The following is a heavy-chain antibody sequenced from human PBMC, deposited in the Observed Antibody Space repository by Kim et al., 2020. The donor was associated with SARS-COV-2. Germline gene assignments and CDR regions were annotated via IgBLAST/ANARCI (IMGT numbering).Heavy chain of an antibody. Sequence: LKSRVTISVDTSKNQFSLKLSSVTAADTAVYYCARRQSGSYYRTTYYFDYWGQGTLVTVSS. J-gene: IGHJ4*02. V-gene: IGHV4-39*01. CDR3: ARRQSGSYYRTTYYFDY. D-gene: IGHD1-26*01.